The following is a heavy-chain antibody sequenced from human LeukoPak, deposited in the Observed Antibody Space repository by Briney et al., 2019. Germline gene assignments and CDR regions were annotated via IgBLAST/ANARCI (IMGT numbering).Heavy chain of an antibody. D-gene: IGHD3-3*01. CDR3: ARRINYDVDP. V-gene: IGHV4-39*01. CDR2: IYYSGST. Sequence: SETLSLTXTVSGGSISSTYCYWGWIRQPPGKGLEWIGSIYYSGSTHYNLSLKSRVTISVDTSKNQFSLKLNSVTAADTAVYYCARRINYDVDPWGQGTLVTVSS. CDR1: GGSISSTYCY. J-gene: IGHJ5*02.